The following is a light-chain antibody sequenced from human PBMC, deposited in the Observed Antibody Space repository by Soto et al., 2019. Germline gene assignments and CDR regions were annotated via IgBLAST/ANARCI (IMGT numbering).Light chain of an antibody. Sequence: DIQMTQSPSTLSASVGDRVTITCRASQSLRGWLAWYQQRPGKPPKLLIYDASSLQSGVPSKFSGSGSGTEFTLTISSLQSEDSAVYYCQQYNNWPPITFGQGTRLEIK. J-gene: IGKJ5*01. CDR2: DAS. CDR1: QSLRGW. V-gene: IGKV1-5*01. CDR3: QQYNNWPPIT.